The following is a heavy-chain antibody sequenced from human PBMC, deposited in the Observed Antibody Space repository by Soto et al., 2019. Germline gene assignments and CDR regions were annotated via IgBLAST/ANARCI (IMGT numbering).Heavy chain of an antibody. CDR1: GFTFSSYG. J-gene: IGHJ6*02. CDR2: ISYDGSNK. Sequence: GGSLRLSCAASGFTFSSYGMHWVRQAPGKGLEWVAVISYDGSNKYYADSVKGRFTISRDNSKNTLYLQMNSLRAEDTAVYYCAKVLSSVVPAAPRYFYYYGMDVWGQGTTVTVSS. D-gene: IGHD2-2*01. V-gene: IGHV3-30*18. CDR3: AKVLSSVVPAAPRYFYYYGMDV.